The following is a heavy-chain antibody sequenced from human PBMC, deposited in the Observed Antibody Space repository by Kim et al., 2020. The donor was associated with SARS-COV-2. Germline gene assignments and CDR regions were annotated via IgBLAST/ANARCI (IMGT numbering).Heavy chain of an antibody. CDR1: GGSISSGGYY. Sequence: SETLSLTCTVSGGSISSGGYYWSWIRQHPGKGLEWIGYIYYSGSTYYNPSLKSRVTISVDTSKNQFSLKLSSVTAADTAVYYCARVVKQQLVLVLQRTNYYFDYWGQGTLVTVSS. J-gene: IGHJ4*02. D-gene: IGHD6-13*01. V-gene: IGHV4-31*03. CDR2: IYYSGST. CDR3: ARVVKQQLVLVLQRTNYYFDY.